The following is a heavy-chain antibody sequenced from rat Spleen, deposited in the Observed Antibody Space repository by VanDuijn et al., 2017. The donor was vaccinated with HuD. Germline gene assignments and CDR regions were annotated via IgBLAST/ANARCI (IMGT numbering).Heavy chain of an antibody. V-gene: IGHV5-29*01. D-gene: IGHD1-3*01. Sequence: EVQLVESGGDLVQPGSPLKLSCAASGFTFSSNWLNWIRQAPGEGLEWVASVNPDGSSTYYRDSVKGRFTISRDNAKSTLYLQMDSLRSEDTATYYCARQGNYGYWYFDFWGQGTLLTVSS. J-gene: IGHJ3*01. CDR3: ARQGNYGYWYFDF. CDR1: GFTFSSNW. CDR2: VNPDGSST.